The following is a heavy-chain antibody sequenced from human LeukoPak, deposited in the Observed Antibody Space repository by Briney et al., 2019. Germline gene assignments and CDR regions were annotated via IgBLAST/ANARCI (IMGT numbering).Heavy chain of an antibody. CDR2: ISDSGDTS. V-gene: IGHV3-23*01. Sequence: GGSLRLSCAASGFTFSSYAMSWVRQAPGKGLEWVSAISDSGDTSSYADSVKGRFTISRDNSKNTLFLQMNSLRAEDTAVYYCAKVGSCSSTSCYTGAMDVWGQGTTVTVSS. D-gene: IGHD2-2*02. CDR1: GFTFSSYA. J-gene: IGHJ6*02. CDR3: AKVGSCSSTSCYTGAMDV.